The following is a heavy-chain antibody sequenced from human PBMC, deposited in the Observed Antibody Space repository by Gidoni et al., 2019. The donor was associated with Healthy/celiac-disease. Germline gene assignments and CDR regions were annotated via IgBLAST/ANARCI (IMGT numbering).Heavy chain of an antibody. CDR1: GFTFSDYY. J-gene: IGHJ2*01. D-gene: IGHD4-17*01. V-gene: IGHV3-11*06. CDR2: ISSSSSYT. Sequence: QVQLVASGGGLVKPGGSLRLSCAASGFTFSDYYMSWIRQAPGKGLEWVSYISSSSSYTNYADSVKGRFTISRDNAKNSLYLQMNSLRAEDTAVYYCASPGADYGDYAGYFDLWGRGTLVTVSS. CDR3: ASPGADYGDYAGYFDL.